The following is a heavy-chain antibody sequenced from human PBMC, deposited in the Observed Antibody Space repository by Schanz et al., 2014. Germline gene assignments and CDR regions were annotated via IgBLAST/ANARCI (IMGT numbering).Heavy chain of an antibody. V-gene: IGHV1-18*01. D-gene: IGHD5-18*01. CDR2: ISPYNGNT. Sequence: QVQLVQSGAEVKKPGASVKVSCKASGYTFTSHGISWVRQAPGQGLEWMGWISPYNGNTNYAPKVQGRVTVTTDTSTSTAYMELRSLRSDDTAVYYCARGGYSYALSAFDIWGQGTMVTVSS. CDR3: ARGGYSYALSAFDI. CDR1: GYTFTSHG. J-gene: IGHJ3*02.